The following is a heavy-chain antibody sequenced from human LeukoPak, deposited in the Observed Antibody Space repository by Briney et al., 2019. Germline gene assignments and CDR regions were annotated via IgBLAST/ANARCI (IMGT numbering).Heavy chain of an antibody. D-gene: IGHD3-22*01. CDR2: TYNGYSDT. CDR3: ARQEYYYDSSGHPNYCGMDV. J-gene: IGHJ6*02. CDR1: GYSFTSYW. Sequence: GESPKISCKGSGYSFTSYWIGWVRQLPGKGLEWMGITYNGYSDTTCYPSFQGQVTISADKSISTAYLQWSRMKASDTAMYYCARQEYYYDSSGHPNYCGMDVRGQGTTVTVSS. V-gene: IGHV5-51*01.